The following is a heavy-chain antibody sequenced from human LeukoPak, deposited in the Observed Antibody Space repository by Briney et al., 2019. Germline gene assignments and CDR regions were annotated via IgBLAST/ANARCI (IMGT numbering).Heavy chain of an antibody. D-gene: IGHD3-10*01. CDR2: ISSGSTYI. CDR1: GFTFSDYS. J-gene: IGHJ4*02. CDR3: SREVLMGHRYFDY. Sequence: PGGSLRLSCAASGFTFSDYSINWVRQAPGKGLEWVSSISSGSTYIYYAHSVKGRFTITIDKSTNTLYLQMSSLRADDTAVYYCSREVLMGHRYFDYWGQGTLVTVSS. V-gene: IGHV3-21*01.